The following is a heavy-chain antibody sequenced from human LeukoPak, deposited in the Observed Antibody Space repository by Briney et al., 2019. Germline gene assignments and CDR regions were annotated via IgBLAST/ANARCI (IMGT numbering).Heavy chain of an antibody. Sequence: GGSLRLSCAASGFTFSSYAMSWVRQAPGKGLEWVSDISGSGGSTYYADSVKGRFTISRDNSKNTLYLQMNSLRAEDTAVYYCATSIAVAGTAYFDYWGQGTLVTVSS. D-gene: IGHD6-19*01. CDR2: ISGSGGST. CDR3: ATSIAVAGTAYFDY. J-gene: IGHJ4*02. V-gene: IGHV3-23*01. CDR1: GFTFSSYA.